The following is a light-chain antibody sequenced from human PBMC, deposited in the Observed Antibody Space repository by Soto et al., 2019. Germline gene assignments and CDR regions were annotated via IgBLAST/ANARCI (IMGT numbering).Light chain of an antibody. V-gene: IGKV3-20*01. CDR2: GAS. J-gene: IGKJ1*01. CDR3: QQYGGSPRT. Sequence: EIVLTRSPGTLSLSPGEGATLSCRASQSINSFLAWYQQRRGQAPRLLIHGASNRATGIPDRFSGSGSGTDFTLTISRLEPEDFAVYYCQQYGGSPRTFGQGTKVDIK. CDR1: QSINSF.